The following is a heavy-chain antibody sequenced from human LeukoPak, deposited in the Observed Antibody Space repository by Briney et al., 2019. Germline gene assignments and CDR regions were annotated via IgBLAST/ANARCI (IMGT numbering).Heavy chain of an antibody. CDR3: AKKHSSGWSVPYFDY. Sequence: GRFTISRDNARYSLYLQMDSLTAEDTAVYYCAKKHSSGWSVPYFDYWGQGTLATVSS. J-gene: IGHJ4*02. D-gene: IGHD6-19*01. V-gene: IGHV3-11*03.